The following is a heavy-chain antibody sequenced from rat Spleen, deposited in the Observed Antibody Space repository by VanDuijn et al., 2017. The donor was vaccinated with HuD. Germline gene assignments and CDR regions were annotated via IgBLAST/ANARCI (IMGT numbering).Heavy chain of an antibody. Sequence: EVQLVESDGGLVQPGRSLKLSCAASGFTFSDYYMAWVRQAPTKGLDWVASISYDGSGTYYRDSVKGRFTISRDNAKSSLYLQMDSLRSEDTATYYCTTDNYCFAHWGQGTLVTVSS. CDR2: ISYDGSGT. D-gene: IGHD1-10*01. CDR3: TTDNYCFAH. V-gene: IGHV5-20*01. J-gene: IGHJ3*01. CDR1: GFTFSDYY.